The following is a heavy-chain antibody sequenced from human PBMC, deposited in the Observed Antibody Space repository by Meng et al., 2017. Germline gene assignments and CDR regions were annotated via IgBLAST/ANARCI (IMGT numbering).Heavy chain of an antibody. CDR3: AGAQTGTREIDY. CDR2: INHSGST. CDR1: GGSFSGYY. Sequence: VQRQQVGAGLLQPSENLSLTCAVYGGSFSGYYWSLIRQPPGKGLEWIGEINHSGSTNYNPSLKSRVTISVDTSKNQFSLKLSSVTAADTAVYYCAGAQTGTREIDYWGQGTLVTVSS. J-gene: IGHJ4*02. D-gene: IGHD1-1*01. V-gene: IGHV4-34*01.